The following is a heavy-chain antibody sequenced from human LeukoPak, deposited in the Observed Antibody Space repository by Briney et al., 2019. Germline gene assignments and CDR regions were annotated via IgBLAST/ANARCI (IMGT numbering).Heavy chain of an antibody. Sequence: LSLTCAVYGGSFSGYYWSWIRQAPGKGLEWVSYISSSGSTIYYADSVKGRFTISRDNAKNSLYLQMNSLRAEDTAVYYCARDPRAYGSGSRFDYWGQGTLVTVSS. CDR1: GGSFSGYY. V-gene: IGHV3-11*04. D-gene: IGHD3-10*01. J-gene: IGHJ4*02. CDR2: ISSSGSTI. CDR3: ARDPRAYGSGSRFDY.